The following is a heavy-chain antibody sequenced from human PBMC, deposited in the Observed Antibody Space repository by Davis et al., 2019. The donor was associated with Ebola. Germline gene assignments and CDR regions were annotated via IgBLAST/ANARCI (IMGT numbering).Heavy chain of an antibody. D-gene: IGHD6-13*01. CDR3: ARRGTSSWYAGWFDP. V-gene: IGHV3-23*01. CDR1: GFTFSSYA. Sequence: PGGSLRLSCAASGFTFSSYAMSWVRQAPGKGLEWVSAISGSGGSTYYADSVKGRFTISRDNSKNTLYLQMNSLGAEDTAVYYCARRGTSSWYAGWFDPWGQGTLVTVSS. CDR2: ISGSGGST. J-gene: IGHJ5*02.